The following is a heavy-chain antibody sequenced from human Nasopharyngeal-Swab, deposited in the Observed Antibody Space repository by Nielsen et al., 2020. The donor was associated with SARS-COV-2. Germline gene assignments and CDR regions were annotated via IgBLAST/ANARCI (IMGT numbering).Heavy chain of an antibody. V-gene: IGHV3-48*03. Sequence: WIRQPPGKGLEWVSYISSSGSTIYDADSVKGRFTISRDNAKNSLYLQMDSLRAEDTAVYYCAKETYDSSGYYSLGAFDIWGQGTMVTVSS. CDR2: ISSSGSTI. J-gene: IGHJ3*02. D-gene: IGHD3-22*01. CDR3: AKETYDSSGYYSLGAFDI.